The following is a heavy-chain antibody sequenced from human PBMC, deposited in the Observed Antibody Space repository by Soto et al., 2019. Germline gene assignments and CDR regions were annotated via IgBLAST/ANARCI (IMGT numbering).Heavy chain of an antibody. CDR3: ARDRWVTPGLYDY. CDR1: GGTFSSYA. V-gene: IGHV1-69*06. D-gene: IGHD3-16*02. Sequence: QVQLVQSGAEVKKPGSSVRVSCRASGGTFSSYATSWVRQAPGQGLEWMGGIIPIFGTANYAQKFQGRVTITADKSTSTAYMELSSLRSEDTAVYYCARDRWVTPGLYDYWGQGTLVTVSS. CDR2: IIPIFGTA. J-gene: IGHJ4*02.